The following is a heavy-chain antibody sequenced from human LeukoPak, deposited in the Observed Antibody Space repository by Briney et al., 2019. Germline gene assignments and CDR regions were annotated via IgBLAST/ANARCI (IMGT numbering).Heavy chain of an antibody. J-gene: IGHJ4*02. CDR2: IKQDGSEK. D-gene: IGHD3-22*01. CDR1: GFTFSSYW. Sequence: GGSLRLSCAASGFTFSSYWMSWVRQAPGKGLEWVANIKQDGSEKCYVDSVKGRFTISRDNAKNSLYLQMNSLRAEDTAVYYCARENYYDSSGYSCFDYWGQGTLVTVSS. V-gene: IGHV3-7*01. CDR3: ARENYYDSSGYSCFDY.